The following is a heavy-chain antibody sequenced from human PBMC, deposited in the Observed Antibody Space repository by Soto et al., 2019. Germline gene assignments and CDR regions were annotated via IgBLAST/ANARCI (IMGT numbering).Heavy chain of an antibody. V-gene: IGHV4-4*02. J-gene: IGHJ6*02. CDR3: ARDWLVRGEGGEGMDV. CDR1: GGSISSSNW. CDR2: IFHSGST. Sequence: QVQLQESGPGLVKPSGTLSLTCAVSGGSISSSNWWIWVRQPPGKGLEWIGEIFHSGSTNYNPSLKSRVTISLDKSKHQFSLKLSSVTAADTAVYYCARDWLVRGEGGEGMDVWGQGTTVTVSS. D-gene: IGHD3-10*01.